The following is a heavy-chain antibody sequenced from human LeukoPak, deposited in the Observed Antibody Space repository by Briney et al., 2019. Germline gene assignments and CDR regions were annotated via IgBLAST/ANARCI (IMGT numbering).Heavy chain of an antibody. Sequence: GGSLRLSCVASGFSFRNFAIPWVRQAPGKGLEYVSVINTDGRITYYADSVKGRFTISRDNSENTVYLQMGSLRGEDMAVYYCTRDGGSFCDFDYWGQGALVTVSS. D-gene: IGHD1-26*01. CDR3: TRDGGSFCDFDY. CDR2: INTDGRIT. J-gene: IGHJ4*02. V-gene: IGHV3-64*02. CDR1: GFSFRNFA.